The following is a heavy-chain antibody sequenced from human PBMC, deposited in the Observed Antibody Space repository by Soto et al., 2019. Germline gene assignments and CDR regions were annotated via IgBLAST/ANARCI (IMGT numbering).Heavy chain of an antibody. CDR1: CGSISSYY. Sequence: PSETLSLTCTVSCGSISSYYWSWIRQPPGKGLEWIGYIYYSGSTNYNPSLKSRVTISVDTSKNQFSLKLSSVTAADTAVYYCARRWGGTLDYWGQGTLVTV. CDR2: IYYSGST. CDR3: ARRWGGTLDY. D-gene: IGHD2-21*01. J-gene: IGHJ4*02. V-gene: IGHV4-59*01.